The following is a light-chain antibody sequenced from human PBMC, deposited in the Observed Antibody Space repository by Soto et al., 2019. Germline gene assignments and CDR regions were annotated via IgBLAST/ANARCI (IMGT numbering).Light chain of an antibody. CDR1: QSVSTN. CDR3: QQRHMWPIT. Sequence: EIVMTQSPATLSVSPGERATLSCRASQSVSTNLAWYQQKPGQAPRLLISGASTRATDIPARFSGSGSGTEFTLTISSLQSEDFAVYYCQQRHMWPITFGQGTRLEIK. CDR2: GAS. J-gene: IGKJ5*01. V-gene: IGKV3D-15*01.